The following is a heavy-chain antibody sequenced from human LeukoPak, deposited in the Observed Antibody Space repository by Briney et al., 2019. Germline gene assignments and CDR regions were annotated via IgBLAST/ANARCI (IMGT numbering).Heavy chain of an antibody. CDR1: GFTFSSYA. D-gene: IGHD3-10*01. V-gene: IGHV3-30-3*01. CDR3: ASQGGLLWFGELSGGMDV. CDR2: ISYDGSNK. J-gene: IGHJ6*02. Sequence: GRSLRLSCAASGFTFSSYAMNWVRQAPGKGLEWVAFISYDGSNKYYADSVKGRFTISRDNSKNTLYLQMNSLRAEDTAVYYCASQGGLLWFGELSGGMDVWGQGTTVTVSS.